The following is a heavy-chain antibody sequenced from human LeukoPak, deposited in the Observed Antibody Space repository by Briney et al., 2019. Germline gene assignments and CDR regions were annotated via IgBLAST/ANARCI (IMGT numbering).Heavy chain of an antibody. J-gene: IGHJ4*02. CDR1: GGSFSGYY. CDR3: ARGKRYYYDSSGCFDY. Sequence: SETLSLTCAVYGGSFSGYYWSWIRQPPGKGLEWIGEINHSGSTNYNPSLKSRVTISVDTSKNQFSLKLSSVTAADTAVYYCARGKRYYYDSSGCFDYWGQGTLVTVSS. D-gene: IGHD3-22*01. CDR2: INHSGST. V-gene: IGHV4-34*01.